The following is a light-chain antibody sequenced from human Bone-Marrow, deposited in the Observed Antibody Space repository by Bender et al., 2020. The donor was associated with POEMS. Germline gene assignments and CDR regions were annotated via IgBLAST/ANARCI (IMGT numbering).Light chain of an antibody. V-gene: IGLV1-44*01. J-gene: IGLJ2*01. CDR2: SSN. CDR3: DSYGGSDNFV. Sequence: QPVLPQPPSPPGTPGRRVTIFCSGGSSNIGAHPVNWNQHLPGTAPKLCIYSSNRRPSEVPDRFPGSRSGTSASLAISGLQPEDEADYYCDSYGGSDNFVFGGGTKLTVL. CDR1: SSNIGAHP.